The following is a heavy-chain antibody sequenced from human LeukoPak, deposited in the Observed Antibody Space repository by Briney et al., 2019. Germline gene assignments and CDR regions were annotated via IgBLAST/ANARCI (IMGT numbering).Heavy chain of an antibody. D-gene: IGHD3-22*01. CDR2: IIPIFGTA. V-gene: IGHV1-69*13. J-gene: IGHJ3*02. CDR1: GGTFSSYA. CDR3: ARVRYYDSSGNDAFDI. Sequence: GASVKVSCKASGGTFSSYAISWVRQAPGQGLEWMGGIIPIFGTANYAQKFQGRVTITADESTSTAYMELSSLRSEDTAVYYCARVRYYDSSGNDAFDIWGQGTMVTVSS.